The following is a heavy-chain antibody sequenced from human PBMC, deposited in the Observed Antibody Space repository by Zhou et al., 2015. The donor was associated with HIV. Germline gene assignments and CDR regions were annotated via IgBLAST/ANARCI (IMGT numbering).Heavy chain of an antibody. CDR2: ISPNNGAT. V-gene: IGHV1-2*02. D-gene: IGHD3-22*01. J-gene: IGHJ4*02. Sequence: QAQLVQSGAAVKKPGASVKVSCKASGYAFTDYYLHWVRQAPGQGLEWMGWISPNNGATNYAPKFQGRVTMTRDTSITTAYMELSGLTSDDTAVYYCARGGLGVTMIVVVTTDFDYWGQGTLVTVSS. CDR3: ARGGLGVTMIVVVTTDFDY. CDR1: GYAFTDYY.